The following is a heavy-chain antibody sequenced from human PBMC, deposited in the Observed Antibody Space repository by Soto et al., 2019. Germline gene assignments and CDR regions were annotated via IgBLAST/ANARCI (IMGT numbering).Heavy chain of an antibody. V-gene: IGHV1-2*02. D-gene: IGHD3-10*01. CDR3: ARGTGEFGELLSPYYYYGMDV. Sequence: ASVKVSCKASGYTFTGYYMHWGRQAPGQGLEWMGWINPNSGGTNYAQKFQGRVTMTRDTSISTAYMELSRLRSDDTAVYYCARGTGEFGELLSPYYYYGMDVWGQGTTVTLSS. CDR2: INPNSGGT. CDR1: GYTFTGYY. J-gene: IGHJ6*02.